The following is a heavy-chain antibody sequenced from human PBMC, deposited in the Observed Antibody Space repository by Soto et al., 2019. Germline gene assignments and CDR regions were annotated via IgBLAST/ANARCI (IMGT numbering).Heavy chain of an antibody. CDR1: GYTFTSYP. V-gene: IGHV1-3*01. CDR2: IDAGNGNT. D-gene: IGHD5-18*01. J-gene: IGHJ6*04. Sequence: ASVKVSCKASGYTFTSYPTHWVRQAPGQRLEWMGWIDAGNGNTKYSQKFRGRVTFTTDTSASTAYMDLSSLRSEDTAVYYCAGGGYSYASRYYGRGGWGKGTRVTVAS. CDR3: AGGGYSYASRYYGRGG.